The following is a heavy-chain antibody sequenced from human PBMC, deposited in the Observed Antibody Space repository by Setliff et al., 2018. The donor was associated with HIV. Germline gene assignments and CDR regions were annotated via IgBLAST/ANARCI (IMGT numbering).Heavy chain of an antibody. Sequence: SETLSLTCTVSGGSISSYYWSWIRQPAGKGLEWIGRIYPSGSTSYNPSLKSRVTTSVDTSKNQISLKLSSVTAADTAVFYCAREFYHYDSSDYYSDYYYYYMDVWGKGTTVTVSS. J-gene: IGHJ6*03. CDR1: GGSISSYY. V-gene: IGHV4-4*07. CDR2: IYPSGST. D-gene: IGHD3-22*01. CDR3: AREFYHYDSSDYYSDYYYYYMDV.